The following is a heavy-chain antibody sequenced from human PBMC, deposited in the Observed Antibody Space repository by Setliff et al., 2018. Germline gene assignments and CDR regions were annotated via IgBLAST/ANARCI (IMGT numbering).Heavy chain of an antibody. V-gene: IGHV1-69*06. J-gene: IGHJ6*03. CDR2: IITAFGSA. CDR1: GTTFNSHA. D-gene: IGHD3-9*01. Sequence: SVKVSCKTSGTTFNSHAINWVRQAPGQGLEWMGRIITAFGSAISAQKFQDRVSITADRTTYTAYLELTSLTLEDTAVYYCATSPKKVTGSDYYNYYMDVWSKGTTVTVS. CDR3: ATSPKKVTGSDYYNYYMDV.